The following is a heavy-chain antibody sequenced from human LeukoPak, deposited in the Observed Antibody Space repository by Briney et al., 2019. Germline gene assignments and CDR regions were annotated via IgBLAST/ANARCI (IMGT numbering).Heavy chain of an antibody. CDR2: ISGSGGST. J-gene: IGHJ2*01. V-gene: IGHV3-23*01. CDR3: AKKVADIVVVVAAWYFDL. Sequence: GGSLRLSCAASGFTFSSYAMSWVRQAPGEGLEWVSAISGSGGSTYYADSVKGRFTISRDNSKNTLYLQMNSLRAEDTAVYYCAKKVADIVVVVAAWYFDLWGRGTLVTVSS. CDR1: GFTFSSYA. D-gene: IGHD2-15*01.